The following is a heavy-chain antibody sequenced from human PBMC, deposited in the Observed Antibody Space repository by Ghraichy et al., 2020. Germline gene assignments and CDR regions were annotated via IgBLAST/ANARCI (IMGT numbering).Heavy chain of an antibody. Sequence: TLSLTCTVSGGSIISTYHWTWIRQHPGKGLEWIGYIYYSGSTYYNPSLKSRFTISVDTSKNQFSLKLSSVTAADTAVYYCARVTRSGNGDSTGYNWFDPWGQGTLVTVSS. CDR3: ARVTRSGNGDSTGYNWFDP. CDR2: IYYSGST. J-gene: IGHJ5*02. V-gene: IGHV4-31*03. CDR1: GGSIISTYH. D-gene: IGHD4-17*01.